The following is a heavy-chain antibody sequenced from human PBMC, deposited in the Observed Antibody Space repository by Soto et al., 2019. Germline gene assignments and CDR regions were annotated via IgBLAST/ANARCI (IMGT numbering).Heavy chain of an antibody. V-gene: IGHV1-69*13. CDR1: GGTFSSYA. D-gene: IGHD3-22*01. J-gene: IGHJ5*02. CDR2: IIPIFGTA. Sequence: GASVKVSCKASGGTFSSYAISWVRQAPGQGLEWMGGIIPIFGTANYAQKFQGRVTITADESTSTAYMELSSLRSEDTAVYYCARNSDSSGYYLNWFDPWGQGTLVTVSS. CDR3: ARNSDSSGYYLNWFDP.